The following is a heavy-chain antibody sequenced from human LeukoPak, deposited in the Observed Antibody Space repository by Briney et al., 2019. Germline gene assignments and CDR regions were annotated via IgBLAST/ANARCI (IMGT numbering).Heavy chain of an antibody. CDR1: GGSLSSGSYC. CDR2: IYTSGST. V-gene: IGHV4-61*02. J-gene: IGHJ4*02. CDR3: ARAYSSGYYPPENFFNS. Sequence: SQTLSLTCTVSGGSLSSGSYCWNWIRQPAGKGLEWIGGIYTSGSTNYDPSLKSRVTISVDTSRNQFSLKLTSVTAADTAVYYCARAYSSGYYPPENFFNSWGQGTLVTVSS. D-gene: IGHD3-22*01.